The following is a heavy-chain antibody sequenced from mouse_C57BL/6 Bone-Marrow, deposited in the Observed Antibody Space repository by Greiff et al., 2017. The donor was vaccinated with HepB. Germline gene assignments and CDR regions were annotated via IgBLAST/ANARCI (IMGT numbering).Heavy chain of an antibody. V-gene: IGHV1-81*01. CDR2: IYPRSGNT. CDR1: GYTFTSYG. CDR3: ARGGVLWSPYYAMDY. Sequence: QVQLQQSGAELARPGASVKLSCKASGYTFTSYGISWVKQRTGQGLEWIGEIYPRSGNTYYNEKFKGKATLTADKSSSTAYMELRSLTSEDSAVYFCARGGVLWSPYYAMDYWGQGTSVTVSS. J-gene: IGHJ4*01. D-gene: IGHD1-1*02.